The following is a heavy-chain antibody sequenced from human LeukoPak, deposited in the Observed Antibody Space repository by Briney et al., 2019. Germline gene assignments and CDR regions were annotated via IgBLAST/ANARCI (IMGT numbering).Heavy chain of an antibody. CDR1: GFTVSSNY. Sequence: GGSLRLSCAASGFTVSSNYMSWVRQAPGKGLEWVSVIYSGGSTYYADSVKGRFTISRDNSKNTLYLQMNSLRAEDTAVYYCARHYYGSGSHPFDPWGQGTLVTVSS. CDR2: IYSGGST. V-gene: IGHV3-53*01. D-gene: IGHD3-10*01. J-gene: IGHJ5*02. CDR3: ARHYYGSGSHPFDP.